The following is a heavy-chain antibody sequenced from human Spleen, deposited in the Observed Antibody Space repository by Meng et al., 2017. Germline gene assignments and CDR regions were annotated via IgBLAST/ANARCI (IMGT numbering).Heavy chain of an antibody. CDR1: GFTFSSYA. CDR3: AKDINYDSSVGYFDY. V-gene: IGHV3-23*01. J-gene: IGHJ4*02. Sequence: GGSLRLSCAASGFTFSSYAISWVRQAPGKGREWVSSISGSGVSTYYADSVKGRCTISRDHSKSTLYLHVNSLRAEDTAIYDCAKDINYDSSVGYFDYWGQGTLVTVSS. CDR2: ISGSGVST. D-gene: IGHD3-22*01.